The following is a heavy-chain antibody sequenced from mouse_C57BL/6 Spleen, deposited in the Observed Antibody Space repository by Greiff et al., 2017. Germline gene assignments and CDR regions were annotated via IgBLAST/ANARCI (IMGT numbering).Heavy chain of an antibody. CDR1: GFTFTDYY. J-gene: IGHJ2*01. D-gene: IGHD1-1*01. Sequence: EVKLMESGGGLVQPGGSLSLSCAASGFTFTDYYMSWVRQPPGKALEWLGFIRNKANGYTTEYSASVKGRFTISRDNSQSILYLQMNALRAEDSATYYCARPTSSYGDFDYWGQGTTLTVSS. V-gene: IGHV7-3*01. CDR2: IRNKANGYTT. CDR3: ARPTSSYGDFDY.